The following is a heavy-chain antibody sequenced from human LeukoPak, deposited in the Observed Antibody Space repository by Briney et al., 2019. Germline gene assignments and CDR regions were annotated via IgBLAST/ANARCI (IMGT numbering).Heavy chain of an antibody. Sequence: GRSLRLSCAASGFSFSSYGMYWVRQAPGKGLEGVAVIWYNGNNKYYGDSVKGRFTISRDNSKNMLYLQMNSLRAEDTAVYYCAKDGRYDSSVKTHFDYWGQGTLVTVSS. D-gene: IGHD3-22*01. CDR2: IWYNGNNK. J-gene: IGHJ4*02. V-gene: IGHV3-33*06. CDR3: AKDGRYDSSVKTHFDY. CDR1: GFSFSSYG.